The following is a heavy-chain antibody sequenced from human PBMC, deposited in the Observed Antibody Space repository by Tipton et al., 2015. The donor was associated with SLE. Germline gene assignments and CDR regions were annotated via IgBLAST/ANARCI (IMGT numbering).Heavy chain of an antibody. CDR1: GFNFGDYA. D-gene: IGHD2-2*01. Sequence: SLRLSCTVSGFNFGDYAMSWVRQAPGKGLEWVSCISERGGRTYYADSVKGRFTISRDNSKNTLYLQMNSLRAEDTAVYYCAKDLSSSSWALPLDYWGQGILVTVSS. CDR3: AKDLSSSSWALPLDY. V-gene: IGHV3-23*01. J-gene: IGHJ4*02. CDR2: ISERGGRT.